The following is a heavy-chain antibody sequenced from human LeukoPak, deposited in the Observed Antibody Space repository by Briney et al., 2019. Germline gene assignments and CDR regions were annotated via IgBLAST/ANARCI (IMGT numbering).Heavy chain of an antibody. CDR2: IIPILGIA. Sequence: SVKVSCKASGGTFSSYAISWVRQAPGQGLEWMGRIIPILGIANYAQKFQGRVTITADKSTSTAYMELSSLRSEDTAVYYCARGSITIFGVVTSYDYWGQGTLVTVSS. J-gene: IGHJ4*02. CDR1: GGTFSSYA. CDR3: ARGSITIFGVVTSYDY. D-gene: IGHD3-3*01. V-gene: IGHV1-69*04.